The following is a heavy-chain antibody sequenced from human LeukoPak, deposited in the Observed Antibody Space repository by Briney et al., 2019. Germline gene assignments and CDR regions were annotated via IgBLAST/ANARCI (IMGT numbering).Heavy chain of an antibody. CDR1: GFTLSGYA. CDR2: ISDSGGST. Sequence: GGSLRLSCAASGFTLSGYAMSWVRQDPGEGLEWVSAISDSGGSTYYPDSVKGPFTISRDNSRNTLYLQSNSLRAEDTAVYYCAKEDLYYGMDVWGKGTTVTVSS. J-gene: IGHJ6*04. CDR3: AKEDLYYGMDV. V-gene: IGHV3-23*01.